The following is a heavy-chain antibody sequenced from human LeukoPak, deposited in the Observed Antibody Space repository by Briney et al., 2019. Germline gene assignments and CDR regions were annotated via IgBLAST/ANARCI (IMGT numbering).Heavy chain of an antibody. Sequence: GGSLRLSCAASGFTFSSSAMNWVRQAPVKGREWVSSISGSGGSTYYADSVKGRFTISRDNSKNTLYLQMNSRRAEDTAVNYGAKRGAYSPPYWGQGTLVTVSS. CDR3: AKRGAYSPPY. V-gene: IGHV3-23*01. CDR2: ISGSGGST. J-gene: IGHJ4*02. CDR1: GFTFSSSA. D-gene: IGHD5-18*01.